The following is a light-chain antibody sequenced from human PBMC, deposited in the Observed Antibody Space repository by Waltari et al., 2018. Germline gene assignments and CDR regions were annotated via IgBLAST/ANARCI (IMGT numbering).Light chain of an antibody. CDR2: EAS. V-gene: IGKV1-5*03. CDR3: QQAKSYPIT. J-gene: IGKJ5*01. CDR1: QSISNR. Sequence: DIQMTQSPSTLSASVGDRVTITCRASQSISNRLAWYQQKPGIAPKLLMYEASSLERGVPSRFSGSGSGTEFTLTISSLQPDDFASYYCQQAKSYPITFGQGTRLEIK.